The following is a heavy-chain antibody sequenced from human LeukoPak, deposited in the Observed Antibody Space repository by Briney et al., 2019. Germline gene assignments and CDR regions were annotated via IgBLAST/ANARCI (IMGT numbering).Heavy chain of an antibody. V-gene: IGHV3-21*01. CDR3: ARASPAGSGMDV. CDR1: GFTFSSYW. D-gene: IGHD6-6*01. J-gene: IGHJ6*02. Sequence: GGSLRLSCAASGFTFSSYWMSWVRQAPGKGLEWVSSISSSSSYIYYADSVKGRFTISRDNAKNSLYLQMNSLRAEDTAVYYCARASPAGSGMDVWGQGTTVTVSS. CDR2: ISSSSSYI.